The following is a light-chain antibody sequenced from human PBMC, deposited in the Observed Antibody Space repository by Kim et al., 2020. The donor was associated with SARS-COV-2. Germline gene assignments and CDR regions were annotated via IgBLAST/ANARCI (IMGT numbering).Light chain of an antibody. CDR3: NSRDSSGNRV. V-gene: IGLV3-19*01. J-gene: IGLJ2*01. Sequence: VAEGTSARTTDQEDSRRSYYASWYQQKPGQAPVLVIYGKNNRPSGIADRFSGSSSGNTASLTITGAQAEDEADYYCNSRDSSGNRVFGGGTQLTVL. CDR1: SRRSYY. CDR2: GKN.